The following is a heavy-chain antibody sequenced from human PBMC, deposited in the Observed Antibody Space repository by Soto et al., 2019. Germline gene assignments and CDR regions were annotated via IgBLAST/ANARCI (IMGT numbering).Heavy chain of an antibody. CDR2: ISRNSGTI. CDR3: AKDREGSSGWYGMDV. D-gene: IGHD3-22*01. Sequence: GGSLRLSCAASGFIFDDYAMHWVRQVPGKGLEWVSAISRNSGTIAYADSVKGRFTISRHNAKNSLYLQMNSLRSEDTALYYCAKDREGSSGWYGMDVWGQGTTVTVSS. J-gene: IGHJ6*02. CDR1: GFIFDDYA. V-gene: IGHV3-9*01.